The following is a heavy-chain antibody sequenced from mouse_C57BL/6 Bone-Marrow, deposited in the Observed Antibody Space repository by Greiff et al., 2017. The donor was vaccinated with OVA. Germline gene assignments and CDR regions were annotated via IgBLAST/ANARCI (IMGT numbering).Heavy chain of an antibody. J-gene: IGHJ4*01. CDR3: ARLITPYYAMDY. Sequence: EVQLVESGGDLVKPGGSLKLSCAASGFTFSSYGMSWVRQTPDKRLEWVATISSGGSYTYYPDSVKGRFTISRDNAKNTLYLQMSSLKSEDTAMYYCARLITPYYAMDYWGQGTSVTVSS. V-gene: IGHV5-6*01. D-gene: IGHD1-1*01. CDR1: GFTFSSYG. CDR2: ISSGGSYT.